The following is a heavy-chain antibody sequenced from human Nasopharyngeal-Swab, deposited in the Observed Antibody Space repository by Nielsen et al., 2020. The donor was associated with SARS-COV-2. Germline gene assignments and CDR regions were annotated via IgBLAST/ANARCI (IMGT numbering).Heavy chain of an antibody. Sequence: GSLRLSCAVSGGSISSSNWLSWVRQPPGKGLEWIGEIYHSGSTNYNPSLKSRVTISVDKSKNQFSLKLSSVTAADTAVYYCARGPYYDYVWGSYRNPEFDYWGQGTLVTVSS. CDR2: IYHSGST. D-gene: IGHD3-16*02. J-gene: IGHJ4*02. CDR3: ARGPYYDYVWGSYRNPEFDY. CDR1: GGSISSSNW. V-gene: IGHV4-4*02.